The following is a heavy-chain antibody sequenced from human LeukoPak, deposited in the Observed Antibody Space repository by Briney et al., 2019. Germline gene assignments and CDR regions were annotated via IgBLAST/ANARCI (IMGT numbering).Heavy chain of an antibody. D-gene: IGHD2-21*01. J-gene: IGHJ4*02. CDR1: GFTVSSNY. CDR3: AKDQAGGWGYYFDY. V-gene: IGHV3-66*01. CDR2: IYSGGST. Sequence: PGGSLRLSCAASGFTVSSNYMSWVRQAPGKGLEWVSVIYSGGSTYYADSVKGRFTISRDNSKNTLYLQMNSLRAEETAVYYCAKDQAGGWGYYFDYWGQGTLATVSS.